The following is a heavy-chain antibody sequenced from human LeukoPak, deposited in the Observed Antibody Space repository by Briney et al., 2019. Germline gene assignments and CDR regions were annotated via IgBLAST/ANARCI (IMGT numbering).Heavy chain of an antibody. CDR3: ARAAYSSGPDY. V-gene: IGHV3-48*02. D-gene: IGHD6-25*01. CDR1: GFTFSSYA. J-gene: IGHJ4*02. Sequence: GGSLRLSCAASGFTFSSYAMSWVRQAPGKGLEWVSYLGPSSNAIHYADSVKGRFTISRDNAKNSLYLQMNSLGDEDTAVYYCARAAYSSGPDYWGQGTLVTVSS. CDR2: LGPSSNAI.